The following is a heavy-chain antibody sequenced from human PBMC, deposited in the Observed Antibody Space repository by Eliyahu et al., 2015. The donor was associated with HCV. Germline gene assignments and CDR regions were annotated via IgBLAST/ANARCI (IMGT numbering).Heavy chain of an antibody. D-gene: IGHD3-22*01. CDR3: ARDRSGYYRFDY. CDR1: GGPISSGGYY. CDR2: IYYSGTT. V-gene: IGHV4-31*03. J-gene: IGHJ4*02. Sequence: QVQLQESGPGLVKPSQTLSLTCSVPGGPISSGGYYWSWIRQHPGKGLXWIGYIYYSGTTYYNPSLKSRVTISVDTSKDQFSLKLSSVTAADTAVYYCARDRSGYYRFDYWGQGTLVTVSS.